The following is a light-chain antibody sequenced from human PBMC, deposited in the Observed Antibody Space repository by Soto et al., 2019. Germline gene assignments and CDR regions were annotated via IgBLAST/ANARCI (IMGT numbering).Light chain of an antibody. CDR2: WAS. J-gene: IGKJ1*01. CDR1: QSVLHRSSNKNY. Sequence: DIVMTQSPDSLAVSLGERATINCKSSQSVLHRSSNKNYLAWYQQKPGQPPKLLIYWASTRESGVPDRFSGSGSGTDFTLTISSLQAEDVAVYDCQQYYSSPQTFGQGTKVEIK. CDR3: QQYYSSPQT. V-gene: IGKV4-1*01.